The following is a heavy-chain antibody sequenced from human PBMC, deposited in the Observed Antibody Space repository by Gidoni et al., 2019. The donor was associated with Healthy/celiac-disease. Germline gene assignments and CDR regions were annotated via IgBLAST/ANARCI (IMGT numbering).Heavy chain of an antibody. Sequence: EVQLLESGGGLVQPGGSLRLSCAASGFTFSSYAMSWVRQAPGKGLEWVSAISGSGGSTYYADSVKGRFTISRDNSKNTLYLQMNSLRAEDTAVYYCAKGGKYSSSWYRGYYFDYWGQGTLVTVSS. D-gene: IGHD6-13*01. V-gene: IGHV3-23*01. CDR2: ISGSGGST. CDR3: AKGGKYSSSWYRGYYFDY. CDR1: GFTFSSYA. J-gene: IGHJ4*02.